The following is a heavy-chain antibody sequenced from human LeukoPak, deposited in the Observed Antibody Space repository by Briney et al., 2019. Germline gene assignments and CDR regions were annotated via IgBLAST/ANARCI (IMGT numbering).Heavy chain of an antibody. CDR3: ARENRGWFPAY. CDR2: ISYDGSDE. Sequence: GRSLRLSCAASGFSFGDYAMPWVRQAPGKGLEWVALISYDGSDEYYADSVKGRFTISRDTPRNTLSLQMNSLRAEDTAVYYCARENRGWFPAYWGQGTLVTVSS. CDR1: GFSFGDYA. D-gene: IGHD6-19*01. V-gene: IGHV3-30*04. J-gene: IGHJ4*02.